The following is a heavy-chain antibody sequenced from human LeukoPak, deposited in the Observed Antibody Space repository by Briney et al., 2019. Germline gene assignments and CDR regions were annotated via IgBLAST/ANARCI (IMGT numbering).Heavy chain of an antibody. J-gene: IGHJ6*03. CDR1: GFTFSSYA. Sequence: GGSLRLSCAASGFTFSSYAMSWVRQVPGKGLDWVSGISANGGSTYYADSVKGRFTISRDNSKNTLYLQMNSLRAEDTAVYYCAKENSSSWYFRYYYYMDVWGKGTTVTVSS. V-gene: IGHV3-23*01. CDR3: AKENSSSWYFRYYYYMDV. D-gene: IGHD6-13*01. CDR2: ISANGGST.